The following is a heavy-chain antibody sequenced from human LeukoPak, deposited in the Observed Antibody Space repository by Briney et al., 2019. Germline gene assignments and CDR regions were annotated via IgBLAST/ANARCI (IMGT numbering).Heavy chain of an antibody. D-gene: IGHD3-3*01. Sequence: SETLSLTCAVYGESFSGYYWSWIRQPPGKGLEWIGEINHSGSTNYNPSLKSRVTISVDTSKNQFSLKLSSVTAADTAVYYCARANYDFWSGIDYWGQGTLVTVSS. CDR3: ARANYDFWSGIDY. V-gene: IGHV4-34*01. J-gene: IGHJ4*02. CDR1: GESFSGYY. CDR2: INHSGST.